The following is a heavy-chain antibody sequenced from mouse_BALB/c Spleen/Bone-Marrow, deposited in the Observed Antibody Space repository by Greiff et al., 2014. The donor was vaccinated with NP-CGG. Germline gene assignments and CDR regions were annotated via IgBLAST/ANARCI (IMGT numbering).Heavy chain of an antibody. CDR1: GYAFSSSW. J-gene: IGHJ3*01. V-gene: IGHV1-82*01. CDR2: IYPGDGDT. CDR3: ARTYGSSYFVY. D-gene: IGHD1-1*01. Sequence: ESGPELVKPGASVKISCRASGYAFSSSWMNWVKQRPGQGLEWIGRIYPGDGDTNYNGKFKGRATLTADKSSSTAYMQLSSLTSVDSAVYFCARTYGSSYFVYWGQGTLVTASA.